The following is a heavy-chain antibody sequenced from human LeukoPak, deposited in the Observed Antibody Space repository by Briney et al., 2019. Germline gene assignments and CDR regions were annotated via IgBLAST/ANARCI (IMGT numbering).Heavy chain of an antibody. D-gene: IGHD3-16*01. CDR2: IYHNGNVN. CDR3: ARGGGLDV. J-gene: IGHJ6*02. V-gene: IGHV3-7*03. Sequence: GGSLRLSCAASGFTFSSYWMNWARQAPGKGLEWVASIYHNGNVNYYVDSVKGRFTISRDNAKNSLYLQMSNLRAEDTAVYFCARGGGLDVWGQGATVTVSS. CDR1: GFTFSSYW.